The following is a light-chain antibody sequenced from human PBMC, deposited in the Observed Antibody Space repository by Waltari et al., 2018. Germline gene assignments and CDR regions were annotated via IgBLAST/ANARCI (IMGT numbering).Light chain of an antibody. CDR3: QQYYSTPWT. CDR2: WAS. J-gene: IGKJ1*01. V-gene: IGKV4-1*01. Sequence: DIVMTQSPDPLAVSLGERATINCTSSPSVLYSSNNKNYLAWYQQKPGQPPKLLIYWASTRESGVPDRFSGSGSGTDFTLTISSLQAEDVAVYYCQQYYSTPWTFGQGTKVEIK. CDR1: PSVLYSSNNKNY.